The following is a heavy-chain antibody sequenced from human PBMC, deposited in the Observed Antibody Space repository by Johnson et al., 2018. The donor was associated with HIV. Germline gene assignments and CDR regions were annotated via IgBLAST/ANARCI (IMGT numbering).Heavy chain of an antibody. CDR1: GFTFSNYP. Sequence: QVQLVESGGGVVQPGRSLRLSCAASGFTFSNYPMNWVRQAPGKGLEWVAVISFDGNNKYYADSVKGRFTISRDNSKNTVYLQMNSLRVEDTAVYYCARAYTYGAFDIWGQGTMVTVSS. CDR3: ARAYTYGAFDI. CDR2: ISFDGNNK. V-gene: IGHV3-30*14. J-gene: IGHJ3*02. D-gene: IGHD5-18*01.